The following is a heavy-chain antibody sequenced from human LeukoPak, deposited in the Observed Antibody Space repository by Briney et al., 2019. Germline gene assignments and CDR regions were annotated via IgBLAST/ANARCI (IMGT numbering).Heavy chain of an antibody. D-gene: IGHD2-15*01. V-gene: IGHV1-2*02. CDR3: ARGLRIINGLDV. J-gene: IGHJ6*02. CDR1: GYTLRDYY. Sequence: ASVTVSCKASGYTLRDYYIYWVREAPGQRLEWLGWLNPHSGGTNYAQKFQGRVTLTSDTSISTAYMELTPLTSDDTAIYYCARGLRIINGLDVWGQGTTVIVSS. CDR2: LNPHSGGT.